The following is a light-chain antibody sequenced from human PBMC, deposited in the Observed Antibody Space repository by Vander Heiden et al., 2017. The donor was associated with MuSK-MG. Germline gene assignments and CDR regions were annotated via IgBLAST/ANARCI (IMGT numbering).Light chain of an antibody. J-gene: IGKJ4*01. CDR2: AAS. Sequence: IQLTQSPSSLSASVGDRVTITCRASQGISSYLAWYQQKPGKAPKLLIYAASTLQSRVPSRFSGSGSGTDFTLTISSLQPEDFATYYCQQLNSYPLTFGGGTKVE. CDR1: QGISSY. CDR3: QQLNSYPLT. V-gene: IGKV1-9*01.